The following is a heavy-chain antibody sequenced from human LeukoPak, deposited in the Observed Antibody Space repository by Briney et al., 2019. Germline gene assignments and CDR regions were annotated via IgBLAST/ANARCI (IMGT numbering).Heavy chain of an antibody. V-gene: IGHV3-30*02. CDR1: GFTFNNYG. Sequence: GGSLRLSCAASGFTFNNYGMHWVRQAPGKGLEWVSFIRYDGSNEYYADSVKGRFTVSRDNSKNTLYLQMNSLRAEDTAFYYCAKDKSSSGENFDYWGQGTLVTVSS. CDR2: IRYDGSNE. CDR3: AKDKSSSGENFDY. D-gene: IGHD6-19*01. J-gene: IGHJ4*02.